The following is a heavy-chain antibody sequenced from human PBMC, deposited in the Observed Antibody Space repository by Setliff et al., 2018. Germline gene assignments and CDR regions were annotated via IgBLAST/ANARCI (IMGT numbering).Heavy chain of an antibody. D-gene: IGHD3-3*01. J-gene: IGHJ3*02. V-gene: IGHV1-46*03. CDR3: ARDRYYNSWSGTSITAPHDAFDI. Sequence: ASVKASCKASGYTLTNYYMHWVRQAPGQGLAWMGIINPSGGRTRYAQKFQGRFTMTRDTATSTVYMEVSSLRSEDTAVYYCARDRYYNSWSGTSITAPHDAFDIWGQGTMVTVSS. CDR1: GYTLTNYY. CDR2: INPSGGRT.